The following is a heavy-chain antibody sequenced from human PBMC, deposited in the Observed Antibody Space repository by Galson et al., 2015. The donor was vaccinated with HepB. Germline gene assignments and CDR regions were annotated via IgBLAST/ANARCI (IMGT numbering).Heavy chain of an antibody. CDR3: ARDVGGAPSDI. J-gene: IGHJ3*02. CDR1: GFRVSSCG. D-gene: IGHD3-16*01. V-gene: IGHV3-33*01. CDR2: IWGNGAEK. Sequence: SLRLSCAPSGFRVSSCGMHWVRQAPAKGLEWVAAIWGNGAEKRYADSVKGRFAISEDNSKNTVYLQLDSLTVEDTGVYYCARDVGGAPSDICGPGTTVTVSS.